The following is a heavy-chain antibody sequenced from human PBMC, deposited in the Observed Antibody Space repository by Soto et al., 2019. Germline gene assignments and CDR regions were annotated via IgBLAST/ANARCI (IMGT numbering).Heavy chain of an antibody. CDR3: ARDLIEYCGGDCYSRFDY. D-gene: IGHD2-21*02. CDR1: GYTFTSYG. J-gene: IGHJ4*02. CDR2: ISAYNGNT. Sequence: GASVKVSCKASGYTFTSYGISWVRQAPGQGLEWMGWISAYNGNTNYAQKLQGRVTMTTDTSTSTAYMELRSLRSDDTAVYYCARDLIEYCGGDCYSRFDYWGQGTLVTVSS. V-gene: IGHV1-18*01.